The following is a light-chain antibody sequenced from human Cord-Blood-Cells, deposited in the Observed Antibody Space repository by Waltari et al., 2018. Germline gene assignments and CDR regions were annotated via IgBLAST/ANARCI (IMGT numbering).Light chain of an antibody. CDR2: AAS. V-gene: IGKV1-8*01. Sequence: AIRMTQSPSSFSASTGDRVTITCRASQGISSYLAWYQQKPGKAPKLLIYAASTLQSGVPSRFIGSGSGTDFTLTISCLQSEDFATYYCQQYHSYPRTFGQGTKVEIK. CDR1: QGISSY. CDR3: QQYHSYPRT. J-gene: IGKJ1*01.